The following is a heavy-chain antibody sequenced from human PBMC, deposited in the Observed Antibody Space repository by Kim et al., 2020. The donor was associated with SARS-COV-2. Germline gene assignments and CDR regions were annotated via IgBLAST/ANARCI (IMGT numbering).Heavy chain of an antibody. J-gene: IGHJ6*02. CDR2: IYYSGST. D-gene: IGHD3-3*01. CDR1: GGSISSSSYY. Sequence: SETLSLTCTVSGGSISSSSYYWGWIRQPPGKGLEWIGSIYYSGSTYYNPSLKSRVTISVDTSKNQFSLKLSSVTAADTAVYYCARHEASITIFGVVPLGETMDVWGQKTTVTVSS. V-gene: IGHV4-39*01. CDR3: ARHEASITIFGVVPLGETMDV.